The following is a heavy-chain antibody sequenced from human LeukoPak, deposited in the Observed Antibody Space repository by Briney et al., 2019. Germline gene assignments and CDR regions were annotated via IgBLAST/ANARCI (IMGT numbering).Heavy chain of an antibody. CDR3: ASHGVWFGELSSYYYYGMDV. Sequence: PGRSLRLSCAASGFTFDDYGMSWVRHAPRKGREWVSGINWNGGSTGYADSVEGRFTISRDNAKNSLYLQMNSLRAEDTALYYCASHGVWFGELSSYYYYGMDVWGQGTTVTVSS. CDR1: GFTFDDYG. CDR2: INWNGGST. V-gene: IGHV3-20*04. J-gene: IGHJ6*02. D-gene: IGHD3-10*01.